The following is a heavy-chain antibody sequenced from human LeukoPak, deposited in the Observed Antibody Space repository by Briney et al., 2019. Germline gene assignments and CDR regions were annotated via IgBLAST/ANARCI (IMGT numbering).Heavy chain of an antibody. CDR2: IRQDGSDE. J-gene: IGHJ4*02. V-gene: IGHV3-7*01. D-gene: IGHD3-3*01. Sequence: GGSLRLSCATSGFTFSSYWMTWVRQAPGKGLEWVANIRQDGSDEYYVDSVKGRFTISRDNAKNSLYLQMNSLRAEDTAVYYCARDVRTIFGGHNYWGQGTLVPVS. CDR1: GFTFSSYW. CDR3: ARDVRTIFGGHNY.